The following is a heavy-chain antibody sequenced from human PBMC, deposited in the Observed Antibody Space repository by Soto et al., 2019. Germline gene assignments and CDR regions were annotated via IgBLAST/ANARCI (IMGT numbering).Heavy chain of an antibody. CDR2: INPSDGST. J-gene: IGHJ4*02. D-gene: IGHD4-17*01. V-gene: IGHV1-46*01. Sequence: GASVKVSCKTSGYTFTTYYMHWVRQAPGQGLEWMGVINPSDGSTYSAQKFQGRVTMTRDTSTSTVYLELSSLRAEDSAMYYCVRDRFGYGDSGDWGQGTLVTSPQ. CDR3: VRDRFGYGDSGD. CDR1: GYTFTTYY.